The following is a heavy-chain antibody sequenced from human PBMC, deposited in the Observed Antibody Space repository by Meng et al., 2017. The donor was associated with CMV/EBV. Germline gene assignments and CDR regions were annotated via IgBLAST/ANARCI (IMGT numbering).Heavy chain of an antibody. CDR3: ARSTHYGGNSAGFDY. CDR1: GYTSTGYY. CDR2: INPNSGGT. V-gene: IGHV1-2*02. Sequence: ASVKVSCKASGYTSTGYYMHWVRQAPGQGLEWMGWINPNSGGTNYAQKFQGRVTMTRDTSISTAYMELSRLRSDDTAVYYCARSTHYGGNSAGFDYWGQGTLVTVSS. J-gene: IGHJ4*02. D-gene: IGHD4-23*01.